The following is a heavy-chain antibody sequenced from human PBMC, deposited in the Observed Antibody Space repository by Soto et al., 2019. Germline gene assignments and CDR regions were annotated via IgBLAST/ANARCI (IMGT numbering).Heavy chain of an antibody. Sequence: QVQLVQSGAEVKKPGSSVKVSCKASGGTFSSYAISWVRQAPGQGLEWMGGIIPIFGTAHDAQKFQGRVTITADKSTGTAYMEVCSLRSEDTAVYYCASGLTGPGDAFDIWGQGTIVTVSS. CDR1: GGTFSSYA. D-gene: IGHD1-20*01. CDR3: ASGLTGPGDAFDI. J-gene: IGHJ3*02. CDR2: IIPIFGTA. V-gene: IGHV1-69*06.